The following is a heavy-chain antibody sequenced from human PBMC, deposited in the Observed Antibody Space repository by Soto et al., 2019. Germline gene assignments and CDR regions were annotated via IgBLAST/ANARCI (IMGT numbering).Heavy chain of an antibody. Sequence: PSETLSLTCTVSGGSVSSGSYYWSWIRQPPGKGLEWIGYIYYSGSTNYNPSLKSRVTISVDTSKNQFSLKLSSVTAADTAVYYCARVRRDYGDFNSFDYWGQGTLVTVSS. D-gene: IGHD4-17*01. CDR3: ARVRRDYGDFNSFDY. CDR2: IYYSGST. J-gene: IGHJ4*02. V-gene: IGHV4-61*01. CDR1: GGSVSSGSYY.